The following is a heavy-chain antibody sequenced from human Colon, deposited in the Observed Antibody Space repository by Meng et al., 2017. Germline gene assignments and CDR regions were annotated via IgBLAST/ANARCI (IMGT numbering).Heavy chain of an antibody. CDR3: ARDNPGDYVWDY. CDR2: ISTYDDNT. Sequence: QVQLVQSGAEVKKPWASVKVSCKASGYTFTTYGISWKRQAPGQGLEWMGWISTYDDNTNYVEKFRGRVTMTTDTSTNTAYMELRSLRSDDTAVYYCARDNPGDYVWDYWGQGTLVTVSS. J-gene: IGHJ4*02. D-gene: IGHD4-17*01. CDR1: GYTFTTYG. V-gene: IGHV1-18*01.